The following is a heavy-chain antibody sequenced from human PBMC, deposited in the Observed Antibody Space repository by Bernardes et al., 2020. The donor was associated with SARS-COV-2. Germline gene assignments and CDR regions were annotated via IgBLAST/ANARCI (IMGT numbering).Heavy chain of an antibody. CDR2: ISAIRNT. Sequence: GGSLRLSCATSGFDFSNSDMAWVRQVPEKGLEWVSTISAIRNTHYSDPVKGRFTISRDDTNNALYLHMNSLRAEDTATYYCATELQYDILYWGQGALVTVSS. D-gene: IGHD3-22*01. J-gene: IGHJ4*02. V-gene: IGHV3-23*01. CDR1: GFDFSNSD. CDR3: ATELQYDILY.